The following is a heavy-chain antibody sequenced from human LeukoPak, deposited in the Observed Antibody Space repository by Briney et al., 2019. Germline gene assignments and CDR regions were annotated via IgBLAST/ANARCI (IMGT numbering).Heavy chain of an antibody. Sequence: ASVKVSCKASGYIFTSYDINWVRQATGQGLEWMGWMNPNSGNTGYAQKFQGRVTMTRNTSISTAYMGLSSLRSEDTAVYYCARGDPHIRYGKQPPTDYWGQGTLVTVSS. J-gene: IGHJ4*02. D-gene: IGHD2-21*01. CDR2: MNPNSGNT. V-gene: IGHV1-8*01. CDR3: ARGDPHIRYGKQPPTDY. CDR1: GYIFTSYD.